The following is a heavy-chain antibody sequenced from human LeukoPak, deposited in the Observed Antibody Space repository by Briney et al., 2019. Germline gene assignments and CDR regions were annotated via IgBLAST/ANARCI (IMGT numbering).Heavy chain of an antibody. J-gene: IGHJ4*02. Sequence: GGSLRLSCAASGFTFSSYGMHWVRQAPGKGLEWVAVISYDGSNKYYADSVKGRFTISRDNSKNTLYLQMNSLKTEDTAVYYCTTYFAVRGVIIFDYWGQGTLVTVSS. V-gene: IGHV3-30*03. D-gene: IGHD3-10*01. CDR3: TTYFAVRGVIIFDY. CDR1: GFTFSSYG. CDR2: ISYDGSNK.